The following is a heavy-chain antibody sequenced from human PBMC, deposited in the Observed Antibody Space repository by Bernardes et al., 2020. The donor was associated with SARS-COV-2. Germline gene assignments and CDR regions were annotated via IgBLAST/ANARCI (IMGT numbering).Heavy chain of an antibody. V-gene: IGHV2-70*11. Sequence: SGPTLVKPTQTLTLTCTFSGFSLSTSGMCVSWIRQPPGKALEWLARIDWDDDKYYSTSLKTRLTISKDTSKNQVVLTMTNMDPVDTATYYCARIRYYYDSSGYYFVDYWGQGTLVTVSS. CDR1: GFSLSTSGMC. CDR2: IDWDDDK. D-gene: IGHD3-22*01. J-gene: IGHJ4*02. CDR3: ARIRYYYDSSGYYFVDY.